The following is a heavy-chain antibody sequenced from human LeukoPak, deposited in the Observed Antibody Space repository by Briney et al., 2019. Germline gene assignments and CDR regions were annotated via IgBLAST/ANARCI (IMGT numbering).Heavy chain of an antibody. CDR2: LSGSGGTT. CDR1: GFTFSSHA. J-gene: IGHJ4*02. D-gene: IGHD2-2*01. V-gene: IGHV3-23*01. Sequence: GGSLRLSCAASGFTFSSHAMSWVRQAPGKGLEWVSSLSGSGGTTYHADSVKGRFSISRDNSKNTLYLQLNSLRAEDTAVYYCAKGLGYCSSTSCPSWGYWGQGTLVTVSS. CDR3: AKGLGYCSSTSCPSWGY.